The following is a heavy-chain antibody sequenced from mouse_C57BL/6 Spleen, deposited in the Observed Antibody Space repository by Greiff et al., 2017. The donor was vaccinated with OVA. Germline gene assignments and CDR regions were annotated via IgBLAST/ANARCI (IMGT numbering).Heavy chain of an antibody. J-gene: IGHJ3*01. CDR3: AKTAQATGFAY. Sequence: QVQLQQPGAELVKPGASVKLSCKASGYTFTSYWMQWVKQRPGQGLKWIGEIDPSDSYTNYNQKFKGKATLTVDTSSSTAYMQLSSLTSEDSAVYYCAKTAQATGFAYWGQGTLVTVSA. CDR1: GYTFTSYW. CDR2: IDPSDSYT. V-gene: IGHV1-50*01. D-gene: IGHD3-2*02.